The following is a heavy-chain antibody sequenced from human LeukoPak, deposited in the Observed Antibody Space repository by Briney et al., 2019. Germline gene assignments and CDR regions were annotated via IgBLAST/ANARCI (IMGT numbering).Heavy chain of an antibody. CDR1: GYTFTGYY. Sequence: ASVKVSCKASGYTFTGYYMHWVRQAPGQGLGWMGWINPNSGGTNYAQKFQGMVTMTRDTSISTAYMELSRLRSDDTAVYYCASSQYCGGDCYDGGNWFDPWGQGTLVTVSS. D-gene: IGHD2-21*02. V-gene: IGHV1-2*02. CDR2: INPNSGGT. J-gene: IGHJ5*02. CDR3: ASSQYCGGDCYDGGNWFDP.